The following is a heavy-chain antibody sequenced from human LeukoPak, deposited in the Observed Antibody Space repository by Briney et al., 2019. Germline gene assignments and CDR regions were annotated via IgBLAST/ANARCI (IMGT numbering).Heavy chain of an antibody. V-gene: IGHV3-21*04. CDR2: ISSSSSYI. CDR3: ATYRQVLLPFES. D-gene: IGHD2-8*02. J-gene: IGHJ4*02. CDR1: GFTFNTYS. Sequence: GGSLRLSCAASGFTFNTYSMNWVRQAPGKGPEWVSFISSSSSYIDYADSVKGRFTISRDNTKSTLSLQMNSLRAEDTAIYYCATYRQVLLPFESWGQGTLVTVSS.